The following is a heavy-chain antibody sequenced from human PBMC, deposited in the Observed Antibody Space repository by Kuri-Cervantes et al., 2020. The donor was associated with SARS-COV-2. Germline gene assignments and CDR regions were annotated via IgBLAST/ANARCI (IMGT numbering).Heavy chain of an antibody. D-gene: IGHD3-10*01. J-gene: IGHJ6*03. CDR3: ARGVVQGVIYYYYYYMDV. V-gene: IGHV4-59*05. CDR1: GGSISSYY. Sequence: SETLSLTCTVSGGSISSYYWSWIRQPPGKGLEWIGSIYYSGSTYYNPSLKSRVTISVDTSKNQFSLKLSSVTAADTAVYYCARGVVQGVIYYYYYYMDVWGKGTTVTVSS. CDR2: IYYSGST.